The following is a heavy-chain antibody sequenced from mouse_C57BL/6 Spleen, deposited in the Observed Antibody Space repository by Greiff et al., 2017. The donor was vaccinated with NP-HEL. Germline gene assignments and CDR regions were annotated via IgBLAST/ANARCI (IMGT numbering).Heavy chain of an antibody. CDR3: ARGGGNSYYFDY. CDR2: IDPSDSYT. D-gene: IGHD2-1*01. V-gene: IGHV1-50*01. J-gene: IGHJ2*01. Sequence: VQLQQPGAELVKPGASVKLSCKASGYTFTSYWMQWVKQRPGQGLEWIGEIDPSDSYTNYNQKFKGKATLTVDTSSSTAYMQRSSLTSEDSAVYYCARGGGNSYYFDYWGQGTTLTVSS. CDR1: GYTFTSYW.